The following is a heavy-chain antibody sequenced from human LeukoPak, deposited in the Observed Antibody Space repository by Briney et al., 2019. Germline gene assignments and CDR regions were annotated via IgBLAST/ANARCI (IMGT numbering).Heavy chain of an antibody. Sequence: SVKVSCKASGGTFSSYAISWVRQAPGQGLEWMGRIIPILGIANYAQKFQGRVTITADKSTSTAYMELSSLRAEDTAVYYCARVLYSGSYLSCFDYWGQGTLVTVSS. CDR2: IIPILGIA. CDR3: ARVLYSGSYLSCFDY. J-gene: IGHJ4*02. V-gene: IGHV1-69*04. CDR1: GGTFSSYA. D-gene: IGHD1-26*01.